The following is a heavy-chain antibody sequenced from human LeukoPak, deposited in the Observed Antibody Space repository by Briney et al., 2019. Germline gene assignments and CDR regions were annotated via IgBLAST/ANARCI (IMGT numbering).Heavy chain of an antibody. Sequence: KPSETLSLTCTVSGGSINSYYWSWIRQPPGKGLEWIGYIYDSGSTNYNPSLKSRVTISVDTSKNQFSLKLSSVTAADTAVYYCACLTTADAFDIWGQGTMVTVPS. V-gene: IGHV4-59*01. CDR1: GGSINSYY. J-gene: IGHJ3*02. CDR3: ACLTTADAFDI. D-gene: IGHD3-22*01. CDR2: IYDSGST.